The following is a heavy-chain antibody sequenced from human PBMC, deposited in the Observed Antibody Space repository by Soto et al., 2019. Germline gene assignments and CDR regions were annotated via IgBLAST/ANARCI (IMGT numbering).Heavy chain of an antibody. J-gene: IGHJ4*02. CDR3: ARGPYSGYDSAIDY. D-gene: IGHD5-12*01. CDR1: GGTFSSYA. Sequence: ASVKVSCKASGGTFSSYAISWVRQAPGQGLEWMGGIIPIFGTANYAQKFQGRVTITADESTSTAYMELSSLRSEDTAVYYCARGPYSGYDSAIDYWGQGTLVNVSS. V-gene: IGHV1-69*13. CDR2: IIPIFGTA.